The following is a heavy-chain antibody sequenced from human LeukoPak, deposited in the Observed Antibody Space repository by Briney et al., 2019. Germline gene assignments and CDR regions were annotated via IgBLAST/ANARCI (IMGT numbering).Heavy chain of an antibody. V-gene: IGHV4-61*05. CDR2: IYYSGST. CDR1: GGSISSSSYY. Sequence: PSETLSLTCTVSGGSISSSSYYWGWIRQPPGKGLEWIGYIYYSGSTNYNPSLKSRVTISVDTSKNQFSLKLSSVTAADTAVYYCARRIPSFTYFDYWGQGTLVTVSS. CDR3: ARRIPSFTYFDY. J-gene: IGHJ4*02.